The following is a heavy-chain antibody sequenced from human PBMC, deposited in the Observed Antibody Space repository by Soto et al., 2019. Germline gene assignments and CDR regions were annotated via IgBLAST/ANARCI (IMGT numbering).Heavy chain of an antibody. CDR3: ARETIPPPGPDFDY. CDR1: AGSISSSSYY. CDR2: IYYSGST. V-gene: IGHV4-39*02. J-gene: IGHJ4*02. D-gene: IGHD3-9*01. Sequence: QLQLQESGPGLVKPSETLSLSCTVSAGSISSSSYYWGWIRQPPGKGLEWVGSIYYSGSTYYNPSLKSRVNISVDTSKNQFSLKLSSVTAADTAVYYCARETIPPPGPDFDYWGQGTLVTVSS.